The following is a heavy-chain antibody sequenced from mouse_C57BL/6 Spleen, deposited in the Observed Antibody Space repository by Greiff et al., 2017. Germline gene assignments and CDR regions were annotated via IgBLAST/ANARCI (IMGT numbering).Heavy chain of an antibody. J-gene: IGHJ3*01. CDR2: IYPSDSET. V-gene: IGHV1-61*01. CDR1: GYTFTSYW. Sequence: QVQLQQSGAELVRPGSSVKLSCKASGYTFTSYWMDWVKQRPGQGLEWIGNIYPSDSETHYNQKFKDKATLTVDKSSSTAYMQLSSLTSEDSAVYYGARERQLRRAFAYWGQGTLVTVSA. CDR3: ARERQLRRAFAY. D-gene: IGHD3-2*02.